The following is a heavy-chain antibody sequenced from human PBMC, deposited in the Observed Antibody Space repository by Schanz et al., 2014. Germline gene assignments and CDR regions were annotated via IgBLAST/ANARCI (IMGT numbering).Heavy chain of an antibody. V-gene: IGHV1-8*01. CDR3: AREGDQFFAAHYFFDD. D-gene: IGHD6-6*01. J-gene: IGHJ4*02. CDR2: MNPNSGNT. CDR1: GYTFTSYD. Sequence: QVQLVQSGTEVKKPGASVKVSCKASGYTFTSYDINWVRQATGQGLEWMGWMNPNSGNTGYAQKFQGRVTMTRNPSISTAYMELPSLRSEDTAVYYCAREGDQFFAAHYFFDDWGQGTLVTVSS.